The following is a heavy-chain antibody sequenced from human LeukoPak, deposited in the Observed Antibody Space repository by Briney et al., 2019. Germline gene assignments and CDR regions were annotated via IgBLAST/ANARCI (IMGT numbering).Heavy chain of an antibody. J-gene: IGHJ4*02. CDR3: ARRRYSSGPADY. D-gene: IGHD6-19*01. CDR1: GYTFTNYW. Sequence: GESLKISCTATGYTFTNYWIAWVRQMPGRGLEWLGMMYPGDSDVRYSSSFAGQITISVDRATNTTHLQWSSLKASDAGIYFCARRRYSSGPADYWGQGTQVIASS. CDR2: MYPGDSDV. V-gene: IGHV5-51*01.